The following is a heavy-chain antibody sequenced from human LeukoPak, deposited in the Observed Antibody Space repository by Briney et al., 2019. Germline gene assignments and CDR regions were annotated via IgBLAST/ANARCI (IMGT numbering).Heavy chain of an antibody. CDR2: ISGSGGST. J-gene: IGHJ4*02. Sequence: GGSLRLSCAASGFTFSSYAMSLVRQAPGKGLEWVSAISGSGGSTYYADSVKGRFTISRDNSKNTLYLQMNSLRAEDTAVYYCAKDAQYYYYSSGYGNFDYWGQGTLVTVSS. CDR3: AKDAQYYYYSSGYGNFDY. V-gene: IGHV3-23*01. D-gene: IGHD3-22*01. CDR1: GFTFSSYA.